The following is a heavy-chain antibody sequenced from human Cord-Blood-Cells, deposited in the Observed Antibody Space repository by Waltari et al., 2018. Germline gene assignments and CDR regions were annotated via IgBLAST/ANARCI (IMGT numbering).Heavy chain of an antibody. CDR3: ARGVAAAIRGDYYYYYMDV. Sequence: QVQLQQWGAGLLKPSETLSPTCAVYGGSFSGYYWSWIRQPPGKGLEWIGEFNHRGITNYNPYIKSRITISVDTSKKQFSLKLSSVAAADTAVYFCARGVAAAIRGDYYYYYMDVWGKGTTVTVSS. D-gene: IGHD2-2*02. V-gene: IGHV4-34*01. CDR2: FNHRGIT. J-gene: IGHJ6*03. CDR1: GGSFSGYY.